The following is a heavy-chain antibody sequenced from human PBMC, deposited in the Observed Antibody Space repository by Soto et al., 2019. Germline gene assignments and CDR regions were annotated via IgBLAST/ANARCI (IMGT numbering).Heavy chain of an antibody. V-gene: IGHV4-34*01. D-gene: IGHD5-12*01. CDR3: ARGKKRLRPIGFDY. CDR1: GGSFSGYY. J-gene: IGHJ4*02. CDR2: INHSGST. Sequence: PSETLSLTCAVYGGSFSGYYWSWIRQPPGKGLEWIGEINHSGSTNYNPSLKSRVTISVDTSKNQFSLKLSSVTAADTAVYYCARGKKRLRPIGFDYWGPGTLVTVPS.